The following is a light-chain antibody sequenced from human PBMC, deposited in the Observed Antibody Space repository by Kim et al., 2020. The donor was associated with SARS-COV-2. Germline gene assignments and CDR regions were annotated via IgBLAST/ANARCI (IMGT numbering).Light chain of an antibody. V-gene: IGLV3-19*01. CDR1: SLSSYY. CDR3: KSRDSSGNVV. CDR2: GRN. J-gene: IGLJ2*01. Sequence: SSELTQDPAVSVALGQTVRITCQGDSLSSYYASWYQQKPGQAPVLVIYGRNNRPSGIPDRFSGSTSGNTASLTITGAQAEDEADYYCKSRDSSGNVVFGGWAKLTVL.